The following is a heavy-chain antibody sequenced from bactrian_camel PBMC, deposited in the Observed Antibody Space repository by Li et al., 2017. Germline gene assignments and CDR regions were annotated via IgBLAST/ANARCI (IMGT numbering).Heavy chain of an antibody. J-gene: IGHJ4*01. D-gene: IGHD6*01. CDR3: AADPRMVAGDVWSL. CDR1: GKTDRTYC. Sequence: HVQLVESGGASVQAGGSLRLSCAASGKTDRTYCMGWVRQGPGKEREALASIYIFNENTDYTDSAKGRFTISQDSSGDTVYLQMNSLKPEDTAVYYCAADPRMVAGDVWSLWGQGTQVTVS. V-gene: IGHV3-2*01. CDR2: IYIFNENT.